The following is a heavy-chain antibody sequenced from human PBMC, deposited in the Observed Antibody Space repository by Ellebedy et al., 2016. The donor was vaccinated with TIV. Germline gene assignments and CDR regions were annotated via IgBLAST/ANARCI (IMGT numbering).Heavy chain of an antibody. D-gene: IGHD3-22*01. CDR2: ISTYNGNT. V-gene: IGHV1-18*01. CDR3: ARGSVYDSSGYYYGGRSDA. CDR1: GYTFTSYG. Sequence: AASVKVSCKASGYTFTSYGISWVRQAPGQGLEWMGWISTYNGNTNYAQKFQGRVTMTRDTYTSTVYMELSSLRSEDTAVYSCARGSVYDSSGYYYGGRSDAWGQGSLVTVSS. J-gene: IGHJ5*02.